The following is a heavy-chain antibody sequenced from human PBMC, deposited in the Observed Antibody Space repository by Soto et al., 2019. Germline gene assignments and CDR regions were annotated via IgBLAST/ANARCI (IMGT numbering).Heavy chain of an antibody. D-gene: IGHD7-27*01. Sequence: PGRSLRLSCAASGFSFTAYEMNWVRQSPGKGLEWVSYISASGNAVYYADSVRGRFTVSRDNATDTLFLTMRSLRVDDTAMHYCVRDNMGIYWGQGTLVTVSS. CDR2: ISASGNAV. CDR3: VRDNMGIY. CDR1: GFSFTAYE. J-gene: IGHJ4*02. V-gene: IGHV3-48*03.